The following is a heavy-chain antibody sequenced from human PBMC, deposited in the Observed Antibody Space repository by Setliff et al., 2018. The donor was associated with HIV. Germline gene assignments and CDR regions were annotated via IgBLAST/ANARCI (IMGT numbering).Heavy chain of an antibody. CDR1: GFTFSSYS. CDR3: AKNFYSSHWSPLDY. J-gene: IGHJ4*02. D-gene: IGHD6-19*01. V-gene: IGHV3-30*02. Sequence: GGSLRLSCAASGFTFSSYSMNWVRQAPGKGLEWVAFIRYDGTYKYYADSLKGRFTISRDNSKNTLFLQMNSLRTEYTAVYYCAKNFYSSHWSPLDYWGQGTLVTVS. CDR2: IRYDGTYK.